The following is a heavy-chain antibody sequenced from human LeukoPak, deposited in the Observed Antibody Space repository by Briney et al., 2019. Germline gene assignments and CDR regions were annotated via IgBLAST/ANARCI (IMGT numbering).Heavy chain of an antibody. CDR1: GFTFSSYE. J-gene: IGHJ6*03. V-gene: IGHV3-48*03. D-gene: IGHD6-19*01. CDR3: ARGPYSSGIGWEDYYYYMDV. CDR2: ISSSGSTI. Sequence: GGSLRLSCAASGFTFSSYEMNWVRQAPGKGLEGVSYISSSGSTIYYADSVKGRFTISRDNAKNSLYLQMNSLRAEDTAVYYCARGPYSSGIGWEDYYYYMDVWGKGTTVTVSS.